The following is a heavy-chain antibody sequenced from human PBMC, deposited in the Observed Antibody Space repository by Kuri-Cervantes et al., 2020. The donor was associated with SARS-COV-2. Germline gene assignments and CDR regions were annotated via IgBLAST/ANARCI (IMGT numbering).Heavy chain of an antibody. D-gene: IGHD3-3*01. CDR1: GYTFTGYY. Sequence: ASVKVSCKASGYTFTGYYMHWVRQAPGQGLEWMGWINPNSGGTNYAQKFQGWVTMTRDTSISTAYMELSRLRSDDTAVYYCARQNTIFGVVITDAFDIWGQGTMVTVSS. CDR2: INPNSGGT. V-gene: IGHV1-2*04. CDR3: ARQNTIFGVVITDAFDI. J-gene: IGHJ3*02.